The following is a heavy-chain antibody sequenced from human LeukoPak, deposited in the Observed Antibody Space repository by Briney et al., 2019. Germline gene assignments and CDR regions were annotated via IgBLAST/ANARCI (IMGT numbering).Heavy chain of an antibody. J-gene: IGHJ4*02. D-gene: IGHD6-19*01. CDR3: ARNPSYSSSLY. CDR1: GFTVNSNY. Sequence: GGSLRLSCAASGFTVNSNYMTWVRQAPGKGLEWVSVIYSVGSTYYADSVRGRFTISRDNSKNTLYLQMNSLRAEDTAIYYCARNPSYSSSLYSGQGTLVTVSS. CDR2: IYSVGST. V-gene: IGHV3-66*02.